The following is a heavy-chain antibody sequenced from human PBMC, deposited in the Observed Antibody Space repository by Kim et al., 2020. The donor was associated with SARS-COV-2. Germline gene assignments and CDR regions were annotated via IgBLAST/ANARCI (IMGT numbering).Heavy chain of an antibody. D-gene: IGHD3-10*01. Sequence: SQTLSLTCAISGDSVSSNSAAWNWIRQSPSRGLEWLGRTYYRSKWYNDYAVSVKSRITINPDTSKNKFSLQLNSVTPEDTAEYYCAREKWVQGVIIPIDYWGRGTLVTVS. CDR2: TYYRSKWYN. V-gene: IGHV6-1*01. CDR3: AREKWVQGVIIPIDY. J-gene: IGHJ4*02. CDR1: GDSVSSNSAA.